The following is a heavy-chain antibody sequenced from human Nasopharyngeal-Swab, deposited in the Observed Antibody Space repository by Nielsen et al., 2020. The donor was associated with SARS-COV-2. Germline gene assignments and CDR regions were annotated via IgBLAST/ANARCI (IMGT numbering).Heavy chain of an antibody. Sequence: GESLKISCAASGFTFSTSVMGWVRQAPGEGLEWVSAISGAGTSTYYADSVKGRFTISRDNSKNTLYLQLNSLRVEDTAVYYCAKGSAAARPYYFDYWGQGIPVTVSS. D-gene: IGHD6-6*01. CDR3: AKGSAAARPYYFDY. CDR1: GFTFSTSV. CDR2: ISGAGTST. V-gene: IGHV3-23*01. J-gene: IGHJ4*02.